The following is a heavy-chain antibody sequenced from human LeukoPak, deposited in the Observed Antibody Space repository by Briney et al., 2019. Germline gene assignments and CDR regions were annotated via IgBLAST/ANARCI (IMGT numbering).Heavy chain of an antibody. CDR3: AKEGTPQVSTWYDL. CDR2: ISYEGGTQ. V-gene: IGHV3-30*18. J-gene: IGHJ5*02. CDR1: GVTLSPYG. D-gene: IGHD3-10*01. Sequence: GGSLRLSCAASGVTLSPYGMHWVRQAPGKGLEWVAVISYEGGTQHYADSVKGRFIISRDNPKNTLYLQMNILRTEDTAVYYLAKEGTPQVSTWYDLWGQGTQVIVSS.